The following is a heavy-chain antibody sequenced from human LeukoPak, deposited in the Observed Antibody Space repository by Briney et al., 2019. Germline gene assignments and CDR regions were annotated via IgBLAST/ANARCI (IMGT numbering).Heavy chain of an antibody. CDR2: ISWNSGKL. Sequence: GGSLRLSCATSGFSFDDYAMSWVRQIPGKGLEWVSGISWNSGKLDYADSVKGRFTISRDNAKNSLYLQMNSLRAEDTAFYFCAKQSVYGFFQEWGQGTLVTVSS. V-gene: IGHV3-9*01. CDR3: AKQSVYGFFQE. CDR1: GFSFDDYA. J-gene: IGHJ1*01. D-gene: IGHD3-16*01.